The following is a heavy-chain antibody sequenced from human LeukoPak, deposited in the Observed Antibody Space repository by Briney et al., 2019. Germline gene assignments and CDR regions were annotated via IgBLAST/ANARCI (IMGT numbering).Heavy chain of an antibody. CDR2: INPSGGST. J-gene: IGHJ4*02. D-gene: IGHD2-2*01. CDR3: ARDILAPCSSTSCPGYYFDY. CDR1: GYTFTSYY. V-gene: IGHV1-46*01. Sequence: ASVKVSCKASGYTFTSYYMHWVRQAPGQGLEWMGIINPSGGSTSYAQKFQGRVTMTRDTSTSTVYMELSSLRSEDTAVYYCARDILAPCSSTSCPGYYFDYWGQGTLVTVSS.